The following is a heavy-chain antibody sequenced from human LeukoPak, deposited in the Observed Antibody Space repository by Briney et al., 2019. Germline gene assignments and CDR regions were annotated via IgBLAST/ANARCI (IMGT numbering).Heavy chain of an antibody. J-gene: IGHJ3*02. Sequence: GGSLRLSCAASGFTFSSYWMSWVRQAPGKGLEWVANIKRDGSEKYYVDSVKGRFTISRDNAKNSLYLQMNSLRAEDTAVYYCARGGIVVVTDAFDIWGQGTMVTVSS. CDR1: GFTFSSYW. D-gene: IGHD3-22*01. CDR2: IKRDGSEK. CDR3: ARGGIVVVTDAFDI. V-gene: IGHV3-7*01.